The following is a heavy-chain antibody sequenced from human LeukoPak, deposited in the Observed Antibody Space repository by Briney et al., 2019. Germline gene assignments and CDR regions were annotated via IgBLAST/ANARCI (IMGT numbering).Heavy chain of an antibody. D-gene: IGHD3-3*01. Sequence: GRSLRLSCAASGFTFGSYGMHWVRQAPGKGLEWVAVIWYDGSNKYYADSVKGRFTISRDNSKNTLYLQMNSLRAEDTAVYYCAKGGDLRFLGTNYYYYYYMDVWGKGTTVTVSS. V-gene: IGHV3-33*06. J-gene: IGHJ6*03. CDR3: AKGGDLRFLGTNYYYYYYMDV. CDR1: GFTFGSYG. CDR2: IWYDGSNK.